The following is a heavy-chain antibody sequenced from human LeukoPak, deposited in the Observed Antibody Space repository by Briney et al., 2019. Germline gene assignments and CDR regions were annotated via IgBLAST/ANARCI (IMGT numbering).Heavy chain of an antibody. J-gene: IGHJ3*02. Sequence: GESLKISCRGSGFTVTDHWIAWVRQMPGKGLEWMGIIYPGDSDTRYSPSFHGQVTMSVDKSINTAYLQWSSLKASDTAVYYCARPLLRYFDTHAFDIWGQGTMVTVSS. V-gene: IGHV5-51*01. D-gene: IGHD3-9*01. CDR1: GFTVTDHW. CDR2: IYPGDSDT. CDR3: ARPLLRYFDTHAFDI.